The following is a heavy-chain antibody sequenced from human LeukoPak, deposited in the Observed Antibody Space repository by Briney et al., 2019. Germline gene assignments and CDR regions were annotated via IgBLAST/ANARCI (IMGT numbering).Heavy chain of an antibody. Sequence: SETLSLTCTVSGGSISSGSYYWSWIRQPAGKGLEWIGRIYTSGSTNYNPSLKSRVTISVDTSKNQFSLKLSSVTAADTAVYYCAREGKVPAAMLIYYYYYMDVWGKGTTVTISS. CDR1: GGSISSGSYY. CDR3: AREGKVPAAMLIYYYYYMDV. D-gene: IGHD2-2*01. CDR2: IYTSGST. V-gene: IGHV4-61*02. J-gene: IGHJ6*03.